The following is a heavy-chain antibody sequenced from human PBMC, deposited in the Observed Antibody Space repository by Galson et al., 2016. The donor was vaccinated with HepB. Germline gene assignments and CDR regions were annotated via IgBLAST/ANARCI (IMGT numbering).Heavy chain of an antibody. D-gene: IGHD2-2*01. Sequence: SLRLSCAASGFTFSSYGMHWVRQAPGKGLAWVAFISYDGSNTKYADSVKGRFTISRDNSKKTLYLQMNSLRAEDTAVYYYAKDGRIYCSSASCHDHFHYWGQGTLVTVSS. CDR2: ISYDGSNT. CDR3: AKDGRIYCSSASCHDHFHY. CDR1: GFTFSSYG. J-gene: IGHJ4*02. V-gene: IGHV3-30*18.